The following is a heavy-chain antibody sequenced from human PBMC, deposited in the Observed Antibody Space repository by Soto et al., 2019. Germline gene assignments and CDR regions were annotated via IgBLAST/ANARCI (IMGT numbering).Heavy chain of an antibody. J-gene: IGHJ4*02. D-gene: IGHD3-10*01. CDR3: ARANYYGSPGDFDY. Sequence: GGSLRLSCAASGFTFSSYSMNWVRQXPGRGLEWVSYISSSSSTIYYADSVKGRFTISRDNAKNSLYLQMNSLRAEDTAVYYCARANYYGSPGDFDYWGQGTLVTVSS. V-gene: IGHV3-48*01. CDR1: GFTFSSYS. CDR2: ISSSSSTI.